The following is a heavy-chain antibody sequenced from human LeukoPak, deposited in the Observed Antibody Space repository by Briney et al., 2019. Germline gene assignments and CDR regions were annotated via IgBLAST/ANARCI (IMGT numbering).Heavy chain of an antibody. V-gene: IGHV3-30*18. Sequence: GRSLRLSCAASGFTFSSYGMHWVRQAPGKGLEWVAVISYDGSNKYYADSVKGRFTISRDNSKNTLYLQMNSLRAEDTAVYYCAKDLEGATGDYWGQGTLVTVSS. CDR1: GFTFSSYG. J-gene: IGHJ4*02. D-gene: IGHD1-26*01. CDR3: AKDLEGATGDY. CDR2: ISYDGSNK.